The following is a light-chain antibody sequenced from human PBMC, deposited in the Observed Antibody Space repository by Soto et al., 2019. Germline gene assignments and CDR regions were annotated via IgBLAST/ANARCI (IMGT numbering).Light chain of an antibody. Sequence: MGRPHSPPTLSLSPGERATSSCRASQGFTSNLGWYQQKPGQAPRLLFFGASTRATGVPARFSGSGSGTEFTLTISSLQSEDFALYYCQQYNNWPPWTFGQGTKVEIK. CDR3: QQYNNWPPWT. CDR2: GAS. V-gene: IGKV3-15*01. J-gene: IGKJ1*01. CDR1: QGFTSN.